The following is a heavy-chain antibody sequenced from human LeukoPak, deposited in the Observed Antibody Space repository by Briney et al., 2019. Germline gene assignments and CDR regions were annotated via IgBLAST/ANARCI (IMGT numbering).Heavy chain of an antibody. CDR2: FSSGGNAE. V-gene: IGHV3-48*03. J-gene: IGHJ4*02. D-gene: IGHD2-8*01. CDR3: ARDTVNGPSVISLDY. Sequence: GGSLRLSCAASGFSLTSYEMNWVRQTPGRGLEWVSHFSSGGNAEYYADSVRGRFSMSRDNAKNSLYLEMNSLRAEDTAVYYCARDTVNGPSVISLDYWGQGALVTVSS. CDR1: GFSLTSYE.